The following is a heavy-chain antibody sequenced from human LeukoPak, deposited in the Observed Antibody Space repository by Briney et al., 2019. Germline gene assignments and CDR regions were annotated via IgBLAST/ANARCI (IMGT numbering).Heavy chain of an antibody. CDR1: GFTFSSYS. CDR3: ARGACSGGSCYSFDYYGMDV. V-gene: IGHV3-48*04. D-gene: IGHD2-15*01. J-gene: IGHJ6*02. Sequence: GGSLRLSCAASGFTFSSYSMNWVRQAPGKGLEWVSYISSSSSTIYYADSVKGRFTISRDNAKNSLYLQMNSLRAEDTAVYYCARGACSGGSCYSFDYYGMDVWGQGTTVTVSS. CDR2: ISSSSSTI.